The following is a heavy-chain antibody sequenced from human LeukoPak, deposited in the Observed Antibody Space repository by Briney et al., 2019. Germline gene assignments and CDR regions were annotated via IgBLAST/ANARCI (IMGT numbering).Heavy chain of an antibody. V-gene: IGHV4-59*01. J-gene: IGHJ6*04. D-gene: IGHD3-10*01. CDR1: GVSISSYY. CDR2: IYYSGST. CDR3: ARDRGGSGSQDYYYYGMDV. Sequence: SETLSLTCTVSGVSISSYYWSWIRQPPGKGLEWLGYIYYSGSTNYNPSLKSRVTISVDTSKNQFSLKLSSVTAAGTAVYYCARDRGGSGSQDYYYYGMDVWGKGTTVTVSS.